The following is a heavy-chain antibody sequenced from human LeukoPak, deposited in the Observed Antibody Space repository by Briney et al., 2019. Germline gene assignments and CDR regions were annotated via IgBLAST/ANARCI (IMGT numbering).Heavy chain of an antibody. CDR3: ARGIAVAGKGAFDY. CDR1: GFTFSSYS. CDR2: ISSSSSYI. V-gene: IGHV3-21*01. Sequence: GGSLRLYCAASGFTFSSYSMNWVRQAPGKGLEWVSSISSSSSYIYYADSVKGRFTISRDNAKNSLYLQMNSLRAEDTAVYYCARGIAVAGKGAFDYWGQGTLVTVSS. D-gene: IGHD6-19*01. J-gene: IGHJ4*02.